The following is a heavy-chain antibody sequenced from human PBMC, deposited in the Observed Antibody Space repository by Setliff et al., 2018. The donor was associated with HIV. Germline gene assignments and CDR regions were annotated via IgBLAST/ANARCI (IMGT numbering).Heavy chain of an antibody. D-gene: IGHD3-3*01. CDR2: ISAYSGDT. Sequence: ASVKVSCKASGYTFTSYGISWVRQAPGQGLEWMGWISAYSGDTNYAQKLQGRVTMTTDTSTSTAYMELRSLRSDDTAVYYCARVAWYYSFWSGLGDAFDIWGQGTMVTVSS. CDR1: GYTFTSYG. CDR3: ARVAWYYSFWSGLGDAFDI. V-gene: IGHV1-18*01. J-gene: IGHJ3*02.